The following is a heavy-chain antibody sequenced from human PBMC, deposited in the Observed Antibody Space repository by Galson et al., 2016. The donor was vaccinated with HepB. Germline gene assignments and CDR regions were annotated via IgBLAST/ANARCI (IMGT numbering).Heavy chain of an antibody. D-gene: IGHD2-21*02. CDR3: ARSNSRDYYYYYFDY. J-gene: IGHJ4*03. CDR1: GGSIDTSNW. CDR2: IYHSGIT. V-gene: IGHV4-4*02. Sequence: ETLSLTCAVSGGSIDTSNWWSWVRQPPGKGLEWIGEIYHSGITNYNPSLKSRVTISVDKSKNQFSLKLSSVTAADTAVYYCARSNSRDYYYYYFDYWGQGTTVAVSS.